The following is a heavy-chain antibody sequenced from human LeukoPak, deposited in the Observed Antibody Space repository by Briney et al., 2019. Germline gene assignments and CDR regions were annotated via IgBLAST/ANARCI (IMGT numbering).Heavy chain of an antibody. D-gene: IGHD3-9*01. CDR2: IYYTGNT. J-gene: IGHJ6*02. CDR1: GGSISSYY. V-gene: IGHV4-59*01. CDR3: AGKYYDTLTGYTALDV. Sequence: SETLSLTCTVSGGSISSYYWTWIRQPPGKGLEWIGDIYYTGNTNYNPSLKSRVTISLDTSKNQFSLKLSSVTAADTAVYYCAGKYYDTLTGYTALDVWGQGTTVTVSS.